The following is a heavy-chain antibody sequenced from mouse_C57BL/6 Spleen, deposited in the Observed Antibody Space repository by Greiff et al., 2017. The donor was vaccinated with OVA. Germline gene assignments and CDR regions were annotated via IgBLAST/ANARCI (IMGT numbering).Heavy chain of an antibody. D-gene: IGHD2-2*01. J-gene: IGHJ1*03. CDR2: IDPNSGGT. CDR1: GYTFTSYW. CDR3: ARYSGYGWYFDV. V-gene: IGHV1-72*01. Sequence: QQSCKASGYTFTSYWMHWVKQRPGRGLEWIGRIDPNSGGTKYNEKFKSKATLTVDKPSSTAYMQLSSLTSEDSAVYYCARYSGYGWYFDVWGTGTTVTVSS.